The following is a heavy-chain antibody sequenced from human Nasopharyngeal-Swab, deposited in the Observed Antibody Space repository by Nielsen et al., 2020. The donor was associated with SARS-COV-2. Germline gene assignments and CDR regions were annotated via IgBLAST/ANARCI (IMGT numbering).Heavy chain of an antibody. CDR1: GYTFTGYY. J-gene: IGHJ4*02. CDR3: ARENSPPTYYDFWSGYSPNYFDY. CDR2: INPNSGGT. V-gene: IGHV1-2*04. Sequence: ASVKVSCKASGYTFTGYYMHWVRQAPGQGLEWMGWINPNSGGTNYAQKFQGWVTMTRDTSISTAYMELSRLRSDDTAVYYCARENSPPTYYDFWSGYSPNYFDYWGQGTLVTVSS. D-gene: IGHD3-3*01.